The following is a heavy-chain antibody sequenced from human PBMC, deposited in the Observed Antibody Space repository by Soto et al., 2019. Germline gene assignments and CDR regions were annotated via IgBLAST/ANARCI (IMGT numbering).Heavy chain of an antibody. CDR3: AKDGIQLWNPVRYGMDV. J-gene: IGHJ6*02. V-gene: IGHV3-30*18. CDR2: ISYDGSNK. D-gene: IGHD5-18*01. CDR1: GFTFSSYG. Sequence: QVQLVESGGGVVQPGRSLRLSCAASGFTFSSYGMHWVRQAPGKGLEWVAVISYDGSNKYYADSVKGRFTISRDNSKNTLYLQMNSLRAEDTAVYYCAKDGIQLWNPVRYGMDVWGQGTTVTVSS.